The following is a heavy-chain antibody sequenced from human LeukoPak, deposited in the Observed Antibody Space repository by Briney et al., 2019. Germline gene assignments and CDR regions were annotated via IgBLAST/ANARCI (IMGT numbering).Heavy chain of an antibody. CDR1: GYTFTGYY. J-gene: IGHJ4*02. CDR2: INPNSGGT. V-gene: IGHV1-2*02. Sequence: ASVKVSCKASGYTFTGYYMHWVRQAPGQGLEWMGWINPNSGGTNYAQKFQGRVTMTRDTSISTAYMELSRLRSDDTAVYYCAREPPGTSPFDYWGQGTLVTVSS. CDR3: AREPPGTSPFDY. D-gene: IGHD2-2*01.